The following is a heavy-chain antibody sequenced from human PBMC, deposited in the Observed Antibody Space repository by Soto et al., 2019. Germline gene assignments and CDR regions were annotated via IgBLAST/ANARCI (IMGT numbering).Heavy chain of an antibody. CDR1: GGSISSGDYY. D-gene: IGHD3-22*01. Sequence: QVQLQESGPGLVKPSQTLSLTCTVSGGSISSGDYYWSWIRQPPGKGLEWIGYIYYSGSTYYNPSLKSRVTISVDTSKNQFSLKLSSVTAADTAVYYCAREVHWKYYDSSGINWANWFDPWGQGTLVTVSS. J-gene: IGHJ5*02. CDR2: IYYSGST. V-gene: IGHV4-30-4*01. CDR3: AREVHWKYYDSSGINWANWFDP.